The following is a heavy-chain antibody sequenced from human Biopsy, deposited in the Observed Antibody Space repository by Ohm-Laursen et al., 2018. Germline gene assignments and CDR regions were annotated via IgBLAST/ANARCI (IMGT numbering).Heavy chain of an antibody. V-gene: IGHV3-74*03. CDR1: GFTFSRSV. J-gene: IGHJ4*02. CDR3: TGDSGGLGDY. CDR2: IHGDERSA. Sequence: SLRLSCAASGFTFSRSVMHWVRQAPGKGLMWVSRIHGDERSATYAEPVKGRFTISRDNAKKTLHLQMNSLRAEDTAVYYCTGDSGGLGDYWGQGTLVTVSS. D-gene: IGHD2-8*02.